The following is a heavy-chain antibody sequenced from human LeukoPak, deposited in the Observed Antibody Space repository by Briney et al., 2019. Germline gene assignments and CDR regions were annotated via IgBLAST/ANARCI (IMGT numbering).Heavy chain of an antibody. J-gene: IGHJ4*02. V-gene: IGHV3-21*01. CDR1: GFTFSSYS. D-gene: IGHD6-13*01. Sequence: PGGSLRLSCAASGFTFSSYSMNWVRQAPGKGLEWVSFISSSSSYIYYADSVKGRFTISRDNAKNSLNLQMNSLRAEDTAVYYCARGSGSWYWKPSSVDYWGQGILVTVSS. CDR2: ISSSSSYI. CDR3: ARGSGSWYWKPSSVDY.